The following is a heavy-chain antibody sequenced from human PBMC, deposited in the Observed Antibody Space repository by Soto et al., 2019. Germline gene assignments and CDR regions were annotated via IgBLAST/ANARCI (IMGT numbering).Heavy chain of an antibody. J-gene: IGHJ6*02. CDR1: GYTLTELS. D-gene: IGHD6-13*01. V-gene: IGHV1-24*01. Sequence: ASVKVSCKVSGYTLTELSVHWVRQAPGKGLEWMGGFDPEDGETIYAQKFQGRVTMTEDTSTDTAYMELSSLRSEDTAVYYCATGIIAAAGFYYYYGMDVWGQGTTVTVSS. CDR3: ATGIIAAAGFYYYYGMDV. CDR2: FDPEDGET.